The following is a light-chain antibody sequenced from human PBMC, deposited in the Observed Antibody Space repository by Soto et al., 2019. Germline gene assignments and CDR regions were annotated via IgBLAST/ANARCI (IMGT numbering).Light chain of an antibody. CDR1: QDISNY. CDR2: DAS. V-gene: IGKV1-33*01. CDR3: QQYDNLALFT. Sequence: DIQMTQSPSSLSASVGDRVTITCQASQDISNYLNWYQQKPGKAPKLLIYDASNLETGVPSRFSGSGSGTDFTFTISSLQPEDIATHYCQQYDNLALFTFGPGTKVDIK. J-gene: IGKJ3*01.